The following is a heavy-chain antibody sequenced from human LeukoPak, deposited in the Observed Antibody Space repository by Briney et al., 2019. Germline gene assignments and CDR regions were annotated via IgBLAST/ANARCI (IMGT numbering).Heavy chain of an antibody. J-gene: IGHJ4*02. CDR2: IYSDGRT. CDR1: GGSISNYY. Sequence: SETLSLTCTVSGGSISNYYWSWIRQPAGKGLEWIGRIYSDGRTNYDLSLSSRLAMSVDTSKNHFSLKLSSVTAADAAVYYCARDLSSRGVISLDYWGQGTLVTVSS. D-gene: IGHD3-10*01. CDR3: ARDLSSRGVISLDY. V-gene: IGHV4-4*07.